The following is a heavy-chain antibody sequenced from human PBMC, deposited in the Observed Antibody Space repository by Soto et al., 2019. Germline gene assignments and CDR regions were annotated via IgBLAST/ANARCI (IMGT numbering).Heavy chain of an antibody. CDR1: GDSVSSNSAA. J-gene: IGHJ6*02. D-gene: IGHD6-13*01. V-gene: IGHV6-1*01. Sequence: SQTLSLTFAISGDSVSSNSAAWNWIRQSPSRGLEWLGRTYYRSKWYNDYAVSVKSRITINPDTSKNQFSLQLNSVTPEDTAVYYWARGERRAAADSYYYYYGMYAWGQGSTVTVSS. CDR2: TYYRSKWYN. CDR3: ARGERRAAADSYYYYYGMYA.